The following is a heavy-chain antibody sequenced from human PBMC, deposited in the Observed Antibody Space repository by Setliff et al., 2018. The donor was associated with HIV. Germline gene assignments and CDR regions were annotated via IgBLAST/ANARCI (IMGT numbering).Heavy chain of an antibody. CDR3: ARSARFFYASGSRRYFDL. D-gene: IGHD3-10*01. J-gene: IGHJ2*01. Sequence: PSETLSLTCSVSGGSISSYYWSWIRQPPGKGLEWIGYIYTSESSNYNPSLKSRVTFSVDTSKNQFSLKLSSVTAADTAVYYCARSARFFYASGSRRYFDLWGRGTLVTSP. CDR1: GGSISSYY. V-gene: IGHV4-4*08. CDR2: IYTSESS.